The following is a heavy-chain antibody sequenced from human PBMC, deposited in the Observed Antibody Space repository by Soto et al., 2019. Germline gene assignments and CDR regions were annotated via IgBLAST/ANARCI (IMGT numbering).Heavy chain of an antibody. CDR1: GGTFSSYA. Sequence: GASVKVSCKASGGTFSSYAVSWVREDAGQGLEWMGGIIPIFGTANYEQKFQGRVTITADESTSTAYMELSSLRSEDTAVYYCARGGGGNYEINDSQAPFDYWGQGTLVTVSS. CDR2: IIPIFGTA. CDR3: ARGGGGNYEINDSQAPFDY. D-gene: IGHD4-4*01. J-gene: IGHJ4*02. V-gene: IGHV1-69*13.